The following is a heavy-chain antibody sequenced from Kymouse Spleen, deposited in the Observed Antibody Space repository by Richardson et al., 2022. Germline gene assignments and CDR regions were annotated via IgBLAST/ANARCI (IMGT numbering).Heavy chain of an antibody. J-gene: IGHJ6*02. D-gene: IGHD1-26*01. CDR3: ARHNGSYYDYYYYGMDV. Sequence: QLQLQESGPGLVKPSETLSLTCTVSGGSISSSSYYWGWIRQPPGKGLEWIGSIYYSGSTYYNPSLKSRVTISVDTSKNQFSLKLSSVTAADTAVYYCARHNGSYYDYYYYGMDVWGQGTTVTVSS. CDR1: GGSISSSSYY. V-gene: IGHV4-39*01. CDR2: IYYSGST.